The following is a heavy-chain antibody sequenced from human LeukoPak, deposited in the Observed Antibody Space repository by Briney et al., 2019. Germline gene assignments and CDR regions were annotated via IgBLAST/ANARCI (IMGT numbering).Heavy chain of an antibody. Sequence: SETLSLTCTVSGGSISSYYWSWIRQPAGKRLEWIGRIYTSGSTNYNPSLKSRVTMSVDTSKNQFSLKLTSMTAADTAVYYCAGLSSSRTGVFDGWGQGTLVTVSS. D-gene: IGHD6-13*01. CDR1: GGSISSYY. V-gene: IGHV4-4*07. J-gene: IGHJ5*02. CDR2: IYTSGST. CDR3: AGLSSSRTGVFDG.